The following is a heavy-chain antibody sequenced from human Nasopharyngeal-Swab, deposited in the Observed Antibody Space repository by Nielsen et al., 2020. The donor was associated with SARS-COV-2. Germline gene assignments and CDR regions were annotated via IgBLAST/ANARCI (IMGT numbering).Heavy chain of an antibody. CDR2: IYPVDSSI. CDR1: CSSFTYYW. D-gene: IGHD2-21*02. V-gene: IGHV5-51*01. Sequence: GSLILSCHSSCSSFTYYWIGWLRQIPRTRLEWVGLIYPVDSSIRYIPSFQSQVTISVDKSISTTYLQWSNLKASDAATYYCARRGDCNGNPCYSDYWGQGTLVTVSS. J-gene: IGHJ4*02. CDR3: ARRGDCNGNPCYSDY.